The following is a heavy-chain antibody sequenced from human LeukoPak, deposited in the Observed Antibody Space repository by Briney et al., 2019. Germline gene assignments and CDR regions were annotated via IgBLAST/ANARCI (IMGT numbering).Heavy chain of an antibody. J-gene: IGHJ6*03. CDR1: GYTFISYA. V-gene: IGHV7-4-1*02. CDR2: INTNTGNP. Sequence: ASVKVSCKASGYTFISYAMNWVRQAPGQGLEWMGWINTNTGNPTYAQGFTGRFVFSLDTSVSTAYLQISSLKAEDTAVYYCARGLPQGRMAYYYMDVWGKGTTVTISS. D-gene: IGHD5-18*01. CDR3: ARGLPQGRMAYYYMDV.